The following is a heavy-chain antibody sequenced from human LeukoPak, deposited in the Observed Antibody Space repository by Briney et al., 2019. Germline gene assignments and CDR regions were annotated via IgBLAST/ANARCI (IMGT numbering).Heavy chain of an antibody. CDR3: AKGGGGNWFDP. Sequence: PGGSLRLSCAASGLTFSSYAMHWVRQAPGKGLEWVILISYDGSSKYYADSVKGRFTISRDNSKNTLYLQMNSLRAEDTAVYYCAKGGGGNWFDPWGQGTLVTVSS. CDR1: GLTFSSYA. V-gene: IGHV3-30-3*01. CDR2: ISYDGSSK. D-gene: IGHD3-10*01. J-gene: IGHJ5*02.